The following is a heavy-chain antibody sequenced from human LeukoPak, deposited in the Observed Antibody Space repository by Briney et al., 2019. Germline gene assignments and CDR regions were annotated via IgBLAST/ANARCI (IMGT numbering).Heavy chain of an antibody. J-gene: IGHJ4*02. CDR3: ARGRVAGRFFDY. Sequence: SETLSLTCAVYGGSFSGYYWSWIRQPPGKGLEWIGEINHSGSTNYNPSLKGRVTISVDTSKNQFSLKLSSVTAADTAVYYCARGRVAGRFFDYWGQGTLVTVSS. V-gene: IGHV4-34*01. CDR2: INHSGST. D-gene: IGHD6-19*01. CDR1: GGSFSGYY.